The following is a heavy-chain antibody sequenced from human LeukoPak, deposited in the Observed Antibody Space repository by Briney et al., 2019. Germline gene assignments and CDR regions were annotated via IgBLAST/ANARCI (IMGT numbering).Heavy chain of an antibody. V-gene: IGHV4-34*01. CDR1: GGSFSGYY. J-gene: IGHJ4*02. CDR3: ARVSGYCSGGACYSRRHFDH. D-gene: IGHD2-15*01. Sequence: SETLSLTCAVYGGSFSGYYWSWIRQPPGKGLEWIGEINHSGSTNYNPSLKSRVTISVGTSKNQFSLKLSSVTAADTAVYYCARVSGYCSGGACYSRRHFDHWGQGTLVTVSS. CDR2: INHSGST.